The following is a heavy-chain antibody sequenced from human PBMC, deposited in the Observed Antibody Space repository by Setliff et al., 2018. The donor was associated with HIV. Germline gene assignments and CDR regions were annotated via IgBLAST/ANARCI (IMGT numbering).Heavy chain of an antibody. J-gene: IGHJ3*02. Sequence: LSLTCAVSGYSISSGYYWGWIRQPPGKGLEWIGSIYHSGSTYYNPSLKSRVTISVDTSKNQFSLKLSSVTASDTAVYYCARSRPFFDIWGQGTMVTVSS. CDR2: IYHSGST. CDR1: GYSISSGYY. V-gene: IGHV4-38-2*01. CDR3: ARSRPFFDI.